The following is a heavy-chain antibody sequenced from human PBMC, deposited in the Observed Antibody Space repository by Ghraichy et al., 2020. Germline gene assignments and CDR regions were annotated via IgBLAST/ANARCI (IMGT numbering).Heavy chain of an antibody. V-gene: IGHV3-48*02. CDR3: ARGTGYYGSGSYYKDS. J-gene: IGHJ4*02. CDR1: GFTFSSYS. Sequence: GSLRLSCAASGFTFSSYSMNWVRQAPGKGLEWLSYISSRSSSMYYADSVKGRFTISRDNAKNSLYLQMNSLRDEDTAVYYCARGTGYYGSGSYYKDSWGQGTLVTVSS. CDR2: ISSRSSSM. D-gene: IGHD3-10*01.